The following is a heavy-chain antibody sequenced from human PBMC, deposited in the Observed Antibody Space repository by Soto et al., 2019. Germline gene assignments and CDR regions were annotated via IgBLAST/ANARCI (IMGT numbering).Heavy chain of an antibody. CDR1: GYRFINYW. V-gene: IGHV5-10-1*03. Sequence: EVQLVQSGAEVKKPGESLRLSCQGSGYRFINYWISWVRQMPGKGLEWVGRIDPSDSYTVYSPSFQGHVTISIDTAINTAFLEWRSLQASDTVMYYCVRHGNGTPFYFDLWGRGTLVPVSS. D-gene: IGHD1-1*01. J-gene: IGHJ4*02. CDR3: VRHGNGTPFYFDL. CDR2: IDPSDSYT.